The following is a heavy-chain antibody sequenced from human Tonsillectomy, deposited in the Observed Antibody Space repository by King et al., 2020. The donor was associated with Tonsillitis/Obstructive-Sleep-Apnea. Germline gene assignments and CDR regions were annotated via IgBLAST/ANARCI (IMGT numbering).Heavy chain of an antibody. J-gene: IGHJ3*02. V-gene: IGHV4-59*01. CDR3: ARMENRAGNAFDI. D-gene: IGHD1-1*01. Sequence: QLQESGPGLVKPSETLSLTCTVSGGSISSYYWSWIRQPPGKGLEWIGYIYYSGSTNYNPSLKSRVTISVDTSKNQFSLKLSSVTAADTAVYYCARMENRAGNAFDIWGQGTMVTVSS. CDR1: GGSISSYY. CDR2: IYYSGST.